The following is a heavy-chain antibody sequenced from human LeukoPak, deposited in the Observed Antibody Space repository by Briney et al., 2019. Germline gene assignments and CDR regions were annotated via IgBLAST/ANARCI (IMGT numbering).Heavy chain of an antibody. CDR3: ARVEKYSSSWIDL. CDR2: ISISGGTI. V-gene: IGHV3-48*04. CDR1: GFTVSSSF. D-gene: IGHD6-13*01. Sequence: AGGSLRLSCAASGFTVSSSFMSWVRQAPGKGLEWVSYISISGGTIYYADSVKGRFTISRDNARNSLYLQMNSLRAEDTAVYYCARVEKYSSSWIDLWGQGTLVTVSS. J-gene: IGHJ5*02.